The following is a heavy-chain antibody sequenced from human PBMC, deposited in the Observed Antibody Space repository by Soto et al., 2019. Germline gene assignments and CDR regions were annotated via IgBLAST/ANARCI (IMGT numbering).Heavy chain of an antibody. D-gene: IGHD4-17*01. CDR2: IYPGDSDT. V-gene: IGHV5-51*01. CDR1: GYSFTSYW. J-gene: IGHJ5*02. Sequence: GESLKISCKGSGYSFTSYWIGWVRQMPGKGLEWMGIIYPGDSDTRYSPSFQGQVTISADKSISTAYLQWSSLKASDTAMYYCARRNYGEGREISGFDPWGQGTLVTVSS. CDR3: ARRNYGEGREISGFDP.